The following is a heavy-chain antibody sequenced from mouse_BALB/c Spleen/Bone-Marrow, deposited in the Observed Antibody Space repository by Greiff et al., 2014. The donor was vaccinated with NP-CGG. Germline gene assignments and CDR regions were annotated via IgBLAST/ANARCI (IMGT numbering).Heavy chain of an antibody. CDR3: ASAYYRYAMDY. CDR2: IWSGGST. V-gene: IGHV2-4*02. CDR1: GFSLTSHG. J-gene: IGHJ4*01. Sequence: VKLQESGPGLVQPSQSLSITCTVSGFSLTSHGVHWIRQPPGKGLEWLGVIWSGGSTDYNAAFISRLSIRKDNSKSQVFFKMNSLQADDTAIYYCASAYYRYAMDYWGQGTSVTVSS. D-gene: IGHD2-14*01.